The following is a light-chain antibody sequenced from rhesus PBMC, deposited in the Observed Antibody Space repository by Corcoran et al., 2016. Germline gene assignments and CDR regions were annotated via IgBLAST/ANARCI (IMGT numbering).Light chain of an antibody. Sequence: DIQMTQSPSSLSASIGDTVTITCRASQGISNNLAWYQQKPGKVPKPLFRYASILQSGVPSRFMGSGSGTDFTLTLSSLQPEDFAAYYCQHGYSTPFTFGPGTKLHIK. V-gene: IGKV1S15*01. CDR1: QGISNN. CDR2: YAS. J-gene: IGKJ3*01. CDR3: QHGYSTPFT.